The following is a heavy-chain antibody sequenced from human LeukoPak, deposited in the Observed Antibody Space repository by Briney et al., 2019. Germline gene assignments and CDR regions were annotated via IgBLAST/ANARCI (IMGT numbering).Heavy chain of an antibody. Sequence: TGGSLRLSCAASGFTFTNYAMTWVRQAPGKGLEWVGRIRSKANSYSTAYAASVKGRFTISRDDSKNTAYLQMNSLKTEDTAVYYCTRHFGYRTWGQGTLVTVSS. CDR2: IRSKANSYST. CDR1: GFTFTNYA. CDR3: TRHFGYRT. J-gene: IGHJ5*02. D-gene: IGHD5-18*01. V-gene: IGHV3-73*01.